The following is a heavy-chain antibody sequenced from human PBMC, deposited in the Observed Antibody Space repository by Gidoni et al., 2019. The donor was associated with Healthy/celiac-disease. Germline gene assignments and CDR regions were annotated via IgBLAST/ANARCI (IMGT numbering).Heavy chain of an antibody. D-gene: IGHD3-22*01. CDR3: ARGPRNYYDSSGYSLQAFDI. J-gene: IGHJ3*02. Sequence: QVQLVQSGAEVKKPGSSVKVSCKASGGTFSSYTISWVRQAPGQGLEWMGRIIPILGIANDAQKFQGRFTITADKSTSTAYMELSSLRSEDTAVYYCARGPRNYYDSSGYSLQAFDIWGQGTMVTVSS. CDR1: GGTFSSYT. CDR2: IIPILGIA. V-gene: IGHV1-69*02.